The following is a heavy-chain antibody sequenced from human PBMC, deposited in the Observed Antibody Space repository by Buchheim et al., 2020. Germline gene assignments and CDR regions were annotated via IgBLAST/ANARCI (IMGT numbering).Heavy chain of an antibody. Sequence: QLQLQESGPGLVKPSETLSLTCTVSGGSISSSSYYWGWIRQPPGKGLEWIGSIYYSGSTYYNPSLKRRVTISVDTSKNQFSLKLSSVTAADMAVYYCARDLGESRGDWFDPWGQGTL. CDR1: GGSISSSSYY. V-gene: IGHV4-39*07. CDR2: IYYSGST. J-gene: IGHJ5*02. CDR3: ARDLGESRGDWFDP. D-gene: IGHD1-26*01.